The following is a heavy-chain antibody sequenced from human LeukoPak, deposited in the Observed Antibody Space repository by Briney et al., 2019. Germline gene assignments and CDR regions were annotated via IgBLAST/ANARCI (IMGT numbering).Heavy chain of an antibody. D-gene: IGHD3-3*01. CDR2: INSDGSST. CDR1: GFTFSSYW. J-gene: IGHJ4*02. CDR3: ARDRRDFWSGYSFGY. V-gene: IGHV3-74*01. Sequence: PGGSLRLSCAASGFTFSSYWMPWVRQAPGKGLVWVSRINSDGSSTSYADSVKGRFTISRDNAKNTLHLQMNSLRAEDTAVYYCARDRRDFWSGYSFGYWGQGTLVTVSS.